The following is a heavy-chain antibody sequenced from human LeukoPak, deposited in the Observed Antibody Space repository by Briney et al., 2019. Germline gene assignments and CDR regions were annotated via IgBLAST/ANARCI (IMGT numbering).Heavy chain of an antibody. CDR1: GYTFTNFY. CDR2: ISAYNGNT. Sequence: GASVKVSCKASGYTFTNFYMHWVRQAPGQGLEWMGWISAYNGNTNYAQKLQGRVTMTTDTSTSAAYMELRSLRSDDTAVYYCARGNGDGYTNGDLDYWGQGTLVTVSS. D-gene: IGHD5-24*01. CDR3: ARGNGDGYTNGDLDY. V-gene: IGHV1-18*04. J-gene: IGHJ4*02.